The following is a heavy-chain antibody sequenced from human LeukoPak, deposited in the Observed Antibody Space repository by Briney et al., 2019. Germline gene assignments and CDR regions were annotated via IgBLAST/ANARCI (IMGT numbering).Heavy chain of an antibody. Sequence: GGSLRLSCATSGFTFSGYGMHWVRQAPGKGLEWVAVISYDGSNKYYADSVKGRFTISRDNSKNTLYLQMNSLRAEDTAVYYCARDRTQLRYFDWFYDYWGQGTLVTVSS. D-gene: IGHD3-9*01. J-gene: IGHJ4*02. CDR1: GFTFSGYG. V-gene: IGHV3-30*19. CDR3: ARDRTQLRYFDWFYDY. CDR2: ISYDGSNK.